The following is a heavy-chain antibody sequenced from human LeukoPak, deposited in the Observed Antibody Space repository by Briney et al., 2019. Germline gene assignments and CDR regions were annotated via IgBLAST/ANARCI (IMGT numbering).Heavy chain of an antibody. D-gene: IGHD6-13*01. CDR2: IYYSGST. CDR1: GGSISSSSYY. V-gene: IGHV4-61*01. CDR3: ARLTTVAPGIAATGTDYAFDI. Sequence: SETLSLTCTVSGGSISSSSYYWSWIRQPPGKGLESLGNIYYSGSTNYNPSLKSRVTISVDTSKNQFSLKLSSVTAADTAVYYCARLTTVAPGIAATGTDYAFDIWGQGTKVTVSS. J-gene: IGHJ3*02.